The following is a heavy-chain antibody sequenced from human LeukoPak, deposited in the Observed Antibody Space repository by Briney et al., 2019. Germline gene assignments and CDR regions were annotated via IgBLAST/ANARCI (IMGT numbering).Heavy chain of an antibody. CDR2: IYYSGST. CDR3: AREGDYGDYGDY. D-gene: IGHD4-17*01. Sequence: SQTLSLTCTVSGGSISSSSYYWGWIRQPPGKGLEWIGSIYYSGSTYYNPSLKSRVTISVDTSKNQFSLKLSSVTAADTAVYYCAREGDYGDYGDYWGQGTLVTVSS. V-gene: IGHV4-39*07. CDR1: GGSISSSSYY. J-gene: IGHJ4*02.